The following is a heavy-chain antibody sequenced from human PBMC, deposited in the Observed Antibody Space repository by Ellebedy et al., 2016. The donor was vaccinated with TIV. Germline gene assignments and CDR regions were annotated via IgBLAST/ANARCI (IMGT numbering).Heavy chain of an antibody. D-gene: IGHD5-12*01. Sequence: PGGSLRLSCKGSGYSFTSYWIGWVRQMPGKGLEWMGIIYPGDSDTRYSPSFQGQVTISADKSISTAYLQWSSLKASDTAMYYCARGYSGPLYYYGMDVWGQGTTVTVSS. CDR3: ARGYSGPLYYYGMDV. J-gene: IGHJ6*02. CDR1: GYSFTSYW. CDR2: IYPGDSDT. V-gene: IGHV5-51*01.